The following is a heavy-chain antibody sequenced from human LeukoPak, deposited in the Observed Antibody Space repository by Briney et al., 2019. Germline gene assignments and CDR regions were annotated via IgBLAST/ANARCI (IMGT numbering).Heavy chain of an antibody. Sequence: PGGSLRLSCAASGFTFSSYGMSWVRQAPGKGLEWVSAISGSGGSTYYADSVKGRFTISRDNSKNTLYLQMNSLRAEDTAVYYCANRYCSGGSCYGAFDIWGQGTMVTVSS. CDR3: ANRYCSGGSCYGAFDI. D-gene: IGHD2-15*01. CDR1: GFTFSSYG. CDR2: ISGSGGST. J-gene: IGHJ3*02. V-gene: IGHV3-23*01.